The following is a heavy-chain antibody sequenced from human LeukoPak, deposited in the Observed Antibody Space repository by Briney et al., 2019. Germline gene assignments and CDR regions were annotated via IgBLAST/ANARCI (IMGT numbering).Heavy chain of an antibody. CDR3: ARGPSYDILTGYPMDV. J-gene: IGHJ6*03. CDR1: GYSISSGYF. V-gene: IGHV4-38-2*02. CDR2: CYHSGIT. D-gene: IGHD3-9*01. Sequence: SETLSLTCTVSGYSISSGYFWGWIRQPPGKGLDWIGSCYHSGITYYNPSPKRRVTISVEMSKNQFSLKLSSVTAADTAVYYCARGPSYDILTGYPMDVWGKGTTVTISS.